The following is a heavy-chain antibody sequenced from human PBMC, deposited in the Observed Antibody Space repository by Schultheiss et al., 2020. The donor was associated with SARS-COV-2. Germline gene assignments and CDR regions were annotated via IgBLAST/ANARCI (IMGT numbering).Heavy chain of an antibody. V-gene: IGHV3-9*01. Sequence: GGSLRLSCAASGFTFDDYAMHWVRQAPGKGLEWVSGISWNSGSIGYADSVKGRFTISRDNAKNSLYLQMNSLRAEDTAVYYCARDRGLNYYGSGSYFPFDYWGQGTLVTVSS. J-gene: IGHJ4*02. CDR2: ISWNSGSI. CDR3: ARDRGLNYYGSGSYFPFDY. CDR1: GFTFDDYA. D-gene: IGHD3-10*01.